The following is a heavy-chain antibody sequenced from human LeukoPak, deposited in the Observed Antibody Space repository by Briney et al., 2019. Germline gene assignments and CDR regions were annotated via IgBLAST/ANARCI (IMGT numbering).Heavy chain of an antibody. CDR3: ASEIDDTADYPFDY. CDR2: IRSDGGSK. D-gene: IGHD4-11*01. CDR1: GFTFRTYR. J-gene: IGHJ4*02. V-gene: IGHV3-74*01. Sequence: GGSLRLSCAAAGFTFRTYRMHWVRQAPGKGLVWVSRIRSDGGSKSYADPVKGRFTSSRANDKNTLDLQMNSLGADDSAVYYCASEIDDTADYPFDYWGREPLVTVSS.